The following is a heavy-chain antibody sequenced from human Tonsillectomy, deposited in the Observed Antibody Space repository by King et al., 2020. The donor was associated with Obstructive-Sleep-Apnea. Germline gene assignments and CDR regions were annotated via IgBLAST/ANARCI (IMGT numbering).Heavy chain of an antibody. V-gene: IGHV4-39*07. CDR1: GGSISSSTYY. CDR3: ARDRDIVVVVATDDAFDI. J-gene: IGHJ3*02. D-gene: IGHD2-15*01. Sequence: VQLQESGPGLVKPSETLSLTCTVSGGSISSSTYYWGWIRQPPGKGLEWIGNIYYSGSTYYNPSLESRVTISRDTSKNQFSLKLSSVTAADTAVYYCARDRDIVVVVATDDAFDIWGQGTMVTVSS. CDR2: IYYSGST.